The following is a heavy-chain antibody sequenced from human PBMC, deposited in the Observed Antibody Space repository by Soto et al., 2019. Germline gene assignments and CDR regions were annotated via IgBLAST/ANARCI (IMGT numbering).Heavy chain of an antibody. V-gene: IGHV3-15*07. CDR1: GFTFSNAW. Sequence: PGGSLRLSCAAPGFTFSNAWMNWVRQAPGKGLEWVGRIKSKTDGGTTDYAAPVKGRFTISRDDSKNTLYLQMNSLKTEDTAVYYCTTTPGYSSGWYYLGGFDYWGQGTLVTVSS. CDR2: IKSKTDGGTT. D-gene: IGHD6-19*01. J-gene: IGHJ4*02. CDR3: TTTPGYSSGWYYLGGFDY.